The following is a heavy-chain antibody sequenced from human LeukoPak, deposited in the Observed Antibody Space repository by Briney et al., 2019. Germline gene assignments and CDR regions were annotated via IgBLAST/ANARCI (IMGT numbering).Heavy chain of an antibody. J-gene: IGHJ3*02. D-gene: IGHD6-25*01. CDR3: ATIQRDHAFDI. CDR1: GGSFSGYY. Sequence: PSETLSLTCAVYGGSFSGYYWSWIRQPPGKGLEWIGEINQSGSTDYNPSLKSRVTISVDTSKNQFSLKLNSMTAADTAVYYCATIQRDHAFDIWGQGTVVTVSS. V-gene: IGHV4-34*01. CDR2: INQSGST.